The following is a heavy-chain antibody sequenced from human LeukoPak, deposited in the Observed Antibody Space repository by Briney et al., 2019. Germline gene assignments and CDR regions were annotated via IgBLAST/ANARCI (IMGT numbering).Heavy chain of an antibody. V-gene: IGHV3-23*01. Sequence: GGSLRLSCAVSGFTFSDYAMSWVRQAPGKGLEWVLGISFSGRSTNYADSVKGRFIISRDNSNNTLHLQMNSLRAEDTAVYYCAKDREKAVGATIFDHWGQGTLVTVPS. CDR1: GFTFSDYA. J-gene: IGHJ4*02. D-gene: IGHD1-26*01. CDR2: ISFSGRST. CDR3: AKDREKAVGATIFDH.